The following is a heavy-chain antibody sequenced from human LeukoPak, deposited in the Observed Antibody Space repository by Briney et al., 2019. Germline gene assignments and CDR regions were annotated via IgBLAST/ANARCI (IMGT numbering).Heavy chain of an antibody. CDR3: ARDVDFWSGYYTARKYNWFDP. D-gene: IGHD3-3*01. J-gene: IGHJ5*02. CDR2: INHSGST. CDR1: GGSFSGYY. V-gene: IGHV4-34*01. Sequence: SETLSLTCAVYGGSFSGYYWSWIRQPPGKGLEWIGEINHSGSTNYNPSLKSRVTISVDTSKNQFSLKLGSVTAADTAVYYCARDVDFWSGYYTARKYNWFDPWGQGTLVTVSS.